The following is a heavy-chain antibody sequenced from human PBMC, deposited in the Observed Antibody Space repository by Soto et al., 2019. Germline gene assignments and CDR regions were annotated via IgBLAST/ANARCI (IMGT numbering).Heavy chain of an antibody. CDR2: ISAYNGNT. D-gene: IGHD2-15*01. V-gene: IGHV1-18*01. Sequence: ASVKVSCKASGYTFTSYGISWVRQAPGQGLEWMGWISAYNGNTNYAQKLQGRVTMTTDTPTSTAYMELRSLRSDDTAAYFCVRYCSGGSCSPPYYYYMDAWGKGTTVTVSS. CDR1: GYTFTSYG. CDR3: VRYCSGGSCSPPYYYYMDA. J-gene: IGHJ6*03.